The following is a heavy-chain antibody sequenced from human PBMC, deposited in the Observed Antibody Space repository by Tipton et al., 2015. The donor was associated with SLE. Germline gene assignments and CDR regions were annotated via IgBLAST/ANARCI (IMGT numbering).Heavy chain of an antibody. CDR3: ARIRPGHGDPFDF. V-gene: IGHV4-4*07. CDR1: GDSVGTNY. J-gene: IGHJ4*02. D-gene: IGHD4-17*01. CDR2: LYGSGSP. Sequence: LRLSCTVSGDSVGTNYWNWIRQPAGKGLEWIGRLYGSGSPTHYNPSLEGRVTVSVDTSQNQVSLKLTSVTAADTAVDYCARIRPGHGDPFDFWGQGTLVTVSS.